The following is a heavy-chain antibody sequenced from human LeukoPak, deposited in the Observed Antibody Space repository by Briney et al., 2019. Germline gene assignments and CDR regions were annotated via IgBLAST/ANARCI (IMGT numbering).Heavy chain of an antibody. J-gene: IGHJ4*02. CDR1: GFTFSSYS. Sequence: PGGSLRLSCAASGFTFSSYSMSWVRQAPGKGLEWVSDISGSGESTHYADSVKGRFTISRDNSKNMLFLQVGSLRPEDMAIYYCSRGLWFGEFRFDYWGQGTLVTVSS. CDR3: SRGLWFGEFRFDY. V-gene: IGHV3-23*01. D-gene: IGHD3-10*01. CDR2: ISGSGEST.